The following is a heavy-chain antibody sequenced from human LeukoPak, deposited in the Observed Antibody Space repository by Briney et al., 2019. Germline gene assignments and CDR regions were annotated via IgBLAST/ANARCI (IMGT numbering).Heavy chain of an antibody. CDR2: INPSGGST. CDR1: GYSFTSYY. CDR3: ARGPSLAYCGGDCYYFDY. Sequence: EASVKVSCKASGYSFTSYYMHWVRQAPGQGLEWMGIINPSGGSTSYAQKFQGRVTMTRDTSTSTVYMELSSLRSEDTAVFYCARGPSLAYCGGDCYYFDYWGQGTLVTVSS. D-gene: IGHD2-21*02. V-gene: IGHV1-46*01. J-gene: IGHJ4*02.